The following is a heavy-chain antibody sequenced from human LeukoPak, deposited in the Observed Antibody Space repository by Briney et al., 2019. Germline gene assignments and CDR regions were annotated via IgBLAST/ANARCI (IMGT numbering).Heavy chain of an antibody. J-gene: IGHJ4*02. D-gene: IGHD3-3*01. V-gene: IGHV5-51*01. CDR2: IYPGDSDT. Sequence: GEALKISCKGSGYSFTSYWIGWGRQMPGKGLEWMGSIYPGDSDTRYSPSLQGQVTISADKSITTAYLQRSTVKASDTAMYYCARLLMDRYYDFWSGSFDYWGQGTLVTVSS. CDR3: ARLLMDRYYDFWSGSFDY. CDR1: GYSFTSYW.